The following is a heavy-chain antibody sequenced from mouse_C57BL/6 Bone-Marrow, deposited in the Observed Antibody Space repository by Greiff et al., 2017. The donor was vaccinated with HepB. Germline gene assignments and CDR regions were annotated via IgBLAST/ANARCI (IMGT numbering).Heavy chain of an antibody. CDR3: ARAPNLSWFAY. J-gene: IGHJ3*01. Sequence: EVHLVESGPGLVKPSQSLSLTCSVTGYSITSGYYWNWIRQFPGNKLEWMGYISYDGSNNYNLSLKNRISITRDTSKNQFFLKLNSVTTEDTATYYCARAPNLSWFAYWGQGTLVTVSA. D-gene: IGHD4-1*01. CDR2: ISYDGSN. CDR1: GYSITSGYY. V-gene: IGHV3-6*01.